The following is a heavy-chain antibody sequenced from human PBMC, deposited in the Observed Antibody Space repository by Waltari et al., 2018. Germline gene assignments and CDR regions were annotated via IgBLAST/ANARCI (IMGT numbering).Heavy chain of an antibody. CDR2: IWYDGSNK. V-gene: IGHV3-33*01. J-gene: IGHJ5*02. Sequence: QVQLVESGGGVVQPGRSLRLSCAASGFTFSSYGMHWVRQAPGKGLEWVAVIWYDGSNKYYADSVKGRFTISRDNSKNTLYLQMNSLRAEDTAVYYCARDYSEQWLGNWFDPWGQGTLVTVSS. CDR1: GFTFSSYG. CDR3: ARDYSEQWLGNWFDP. D-gene: IGHD6-19*01.